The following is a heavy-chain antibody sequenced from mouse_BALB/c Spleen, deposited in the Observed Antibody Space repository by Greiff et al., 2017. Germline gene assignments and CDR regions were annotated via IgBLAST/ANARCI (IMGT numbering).Heavy chain of an antibody. CDR2: ISNGGGST. J-gene: IGHJ4*01. CDR1: GFNFSSYT. Sequence: EVKVVESGGGLVQPGGSLKLSCAASGFNFSSYTMSWVRQTPEKRLEWVAYISNGGGSTYYPDTVKGRFTISRDNAKNTLYLQMSSLKSEDTAMYYCARPDYGGAMDYWGQGTSVTVS. V-gene: IGHV5-12-2*01. CDR3: ARPDYGGAMDY. D-gene: IGHD1-1*01.